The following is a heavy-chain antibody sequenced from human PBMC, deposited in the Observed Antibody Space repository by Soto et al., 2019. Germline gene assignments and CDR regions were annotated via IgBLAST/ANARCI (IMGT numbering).Heavy chain of an antibody. Sequence: GVSLRLSCAASGFTVSSNYMSWVRQAPGKGLEWVSVIYSGGSTYYADSVKGRFTISRDNSKNTLYLQMNSLRAEDTAVYYCARAKYYYGSGDSYYFDYWGQGTLVTVSS. CDR1: GFTVSSNY. V-gene: IGHV3-66*01. CDR3: ARAKYYYGSGDSYYFDY. D-gene: IGHD3-10*01. CDR2: IYSGGST. J-gene: IGHJ4*02.